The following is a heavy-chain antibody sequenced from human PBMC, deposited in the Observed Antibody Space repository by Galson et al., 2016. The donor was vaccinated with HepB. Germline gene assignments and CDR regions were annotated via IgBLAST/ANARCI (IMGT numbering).Heavy chain of an antibody. D-gene: IGHD2-21*02. CDR2: IYKSGST. J-gene: IGHJ4*02. V-gene: IGHV4-59*01. Sequence: SETLSLTCTISGGSISSYSWSWIRQTPGKGLEWIGCIYKSGSTNYSPSLDSRVTLSVDTSKNQFSLKLGSVTAADTAVYYCARGVTGTPYFDFWGQGALVTVSS. CDR3: ARGVTGTPYFDF. CDR1: GGSISSYS.